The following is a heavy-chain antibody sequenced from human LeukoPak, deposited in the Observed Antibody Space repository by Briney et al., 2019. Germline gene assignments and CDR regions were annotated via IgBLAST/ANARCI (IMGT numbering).Heavy chain of an antibody. J-gene: IGHJ5*02. CDR1: GFIFKNNG. CDR3: VKDNPVCES. V-gene: IGHV3-30*02. Sequence: GGSLRFSCVASGFIFKNNGMHWVRQAPGKGLEWVAFIRFDESDKFYADSVKGRFTISRDISKNTLFLEMNGLRVDDTALYYCVKDNPVCESWGQGTLVIVSS. CDR2: IRFDESDK. D-gene: IGHD2-21*01.